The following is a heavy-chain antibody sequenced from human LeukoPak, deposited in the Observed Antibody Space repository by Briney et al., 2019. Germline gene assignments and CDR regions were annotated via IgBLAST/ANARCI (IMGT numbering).Heavy chain of an antibody. CDR2: IWYDGSNK. V-gene: IGHV3-33*01. CDR1: GFTFSKYG. J-gene: IGHJ4*02. Sequence: GGSLRLSCAASGFTFSKYGMHWVRQAPGKGLEWVAVIWYDGSNKYYADSVKGRFTISRDNSKNTLHLQMNSLRAEDTAVYYCATDRGSAPFDYWGQGTLVTVSS. D-gene: IGHD6-25*01. CDR3: ATDRGSAPFDY.